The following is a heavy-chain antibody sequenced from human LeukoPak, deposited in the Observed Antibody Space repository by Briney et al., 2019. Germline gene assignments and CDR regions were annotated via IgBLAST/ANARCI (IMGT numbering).Heavy chain of an antibody. CDR2: ISGSGSGGST. D-gene: IGHD2-2*01. CDR1: GFTFSSSA. V-gene: IGHV3-23*01. J-gene: IGHJ4*02. Sequence: GGSLRLSCAASGFTFSSSAMSWVRQAPGKGLEWVSSISGSGSGGSTYYADPVKGRFTISRDNAKNSLYLQMNSLRAEDTAVYYCASGPAAIYYWGQGTLVTVSS. CDR3: ASGPAAIYY.